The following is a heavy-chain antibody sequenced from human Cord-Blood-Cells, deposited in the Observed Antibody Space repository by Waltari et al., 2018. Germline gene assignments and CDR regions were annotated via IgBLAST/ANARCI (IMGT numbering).Heavy chain of an antibody. CDR1: GYTFTSYY. D-gene: IGHD3-3*01. CDR2: INPSGGST. Sequence: QVQLVQSGAEVEKPGASVKVSCKASGYTFTSYYMHWVRQAPGQGLEWMGIINPSGGSTSYEQKFQGRVTMNRDTSTSTVYMELSSLRSEDTAVYYCARDFYDFWSGYPPNYYYYYMDVWGKGTTVTVSS. V-gene: IGHV1-46*01. J-gene: IGHJ6*03. CDR3: ARDFYDFWSGYPPNYYYYYMDV.